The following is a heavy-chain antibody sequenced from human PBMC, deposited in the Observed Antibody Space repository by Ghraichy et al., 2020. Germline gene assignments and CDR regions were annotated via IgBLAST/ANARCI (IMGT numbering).Heavy chain of an antibody. D-gene: IGHD2-15*01. V-gene: IGHV4-4*09. CDR2: IYTSGST. J-gene: IGHJ4*02. CDR3: ASADCSGGSCYSDY. Sequence: SETLSLTCTVSGGSISSYYWSWIRQPPGKGLEWIGYIYTSGSTNYNPSLKSRVTISVDTSKNQFSLKLSSVTAADTAVYYCASADCSGGSCYSDYWGQGTLVTVSS. CDR1: GGSISSYY.